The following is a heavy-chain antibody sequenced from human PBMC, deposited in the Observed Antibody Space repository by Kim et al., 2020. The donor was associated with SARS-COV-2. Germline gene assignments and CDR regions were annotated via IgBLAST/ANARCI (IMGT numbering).Heavy chain of an antibody. J-gene: IGHJ4*02. CDR2: VYSSGTT. D-gene: IGHD1-26*01. CDR1: GGSMTSYY. V-gene: IGHV4-4*07. Sequence: SETLSLTCTVSGGSMTSYYWSWIRQPAGKGLEWIGRVYSSGTTKYNPSLESRVTMSVDTSKNQFSLKLTSVTAADTAGYFCARDGRVWERFFEYWGQGAL. CDR3: ARDGRVWERFFEY.